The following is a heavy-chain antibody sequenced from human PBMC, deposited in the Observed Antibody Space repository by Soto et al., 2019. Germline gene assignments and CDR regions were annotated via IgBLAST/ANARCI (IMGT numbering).Heavy chain of an antibody. V-gene: IGHV3-48*01. CDR1: GFTFSSYS. Sequence: EVQLVESGGGLVQPGGSLRLSCAASGFTFSSYSMNWVRQAPGKGLEWVSYISSSSSTIYYADSVKGRFTISRDNAKNSLYLHMNSLRAEDTAVYYCAGLGYYYGSGSWGQGTTVTVSS. CDR3: AGLGYYYGSGS. CDR2: ISSSSSTI. D-gene: IGHD3-10*01. J-gene: IGHJ6*02.